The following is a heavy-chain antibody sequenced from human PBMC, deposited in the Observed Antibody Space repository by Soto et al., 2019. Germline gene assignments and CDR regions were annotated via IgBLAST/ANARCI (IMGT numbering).Heavy chain of an antibody. Sequence: KASETLSLTCAVYGGSFSGYYWSWIRQPPGKGLEWIGEINHSGSTNYNPSLKSRVTISVDTSKNQFSLKLSSVTAADTAVYYCARGAYSSSWYYFDYWGQGTLVTVSS. V-gene: IGHV4-34*01. CDR1: GGSFSGYY. D-gene: IGHD6-13*01. J-gene: IGHJ4*02. CDR2: INHSGST. CDR3: ARGAYSSSWYYFDY.